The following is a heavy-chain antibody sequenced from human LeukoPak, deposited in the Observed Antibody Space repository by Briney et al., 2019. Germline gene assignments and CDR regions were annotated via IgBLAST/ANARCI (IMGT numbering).Heavy chain of an antibody. V-gene: IGHV3-11*01. Sequence: GGSLRLSCAASGFTFSDYYMSWIRQAPGKGLEGVSYISSSGSTIYYADSVKGRFTISRDNAKNSLYLQMNSLRAEDTAVYYCARGRPPGPYYYMDVWGKGTTVTVSS. CDR2: ISSSGSTI. J-gene: IGHJ6*03. CDR1: GFTFSDYY. CDR3: ARGRPPGPYYYMDV.